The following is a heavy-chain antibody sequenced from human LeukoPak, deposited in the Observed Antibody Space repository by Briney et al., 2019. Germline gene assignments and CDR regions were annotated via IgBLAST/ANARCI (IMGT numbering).Heavy chain of an antibody. Sequence: GASVKVSCKSSGFTFTDHYIHWVRQAPGQGLEWMGYIGPHSSSTSSPQEFQGRVTMTRDTSMTTAYMELTRLTSDDTAVYYCVREGEGPLSKDFDYWGQGTLVTVSS. D-gene: IGHD2/OR15-2a*01. CDR2: IGPHSSST. J-gene: IGHJ4*02. CDR3: VREGEGPLSKDFDY. CDR1: GFTFTDHY. V-gene: IGHV1-2*02.